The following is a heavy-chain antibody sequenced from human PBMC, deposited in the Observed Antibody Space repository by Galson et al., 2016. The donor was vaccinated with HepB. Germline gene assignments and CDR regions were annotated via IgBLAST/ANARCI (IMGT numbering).Heavy chain of an antibody. CDR2: IKEDGSEK. D-gene: IGHD1-26*01. Sequence: SLRLSCAASGFTFRTYWMSWVRQAPGKGLEWVANIKEDGSEKHHLDSVKGRFTISRDNAKNSLYLQMNSLRAEDTAVYYCARELLAGAGKPPGAYWGQGTLVTVSS. CDR3: ARELLAGAGKPPGAY. CDR1: GFTFRTYW. J-gene: IGHJ4*02. V-gene: IGHV3-7*01.